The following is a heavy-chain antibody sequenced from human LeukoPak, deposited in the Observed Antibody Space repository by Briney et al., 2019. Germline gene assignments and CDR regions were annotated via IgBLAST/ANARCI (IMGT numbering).Heavy chain of an antibody. J-gene: IGHJ4*02. CDR1: GGSFSGYY. CDR2: INHSGST. D-gene: IGHD2-15*01. V-gene: IGHV4-34*01. Sequence: SETLSLTCAVYGGSFSGYYWSWIRQPPGKGLEWIGEINHSGSTNYNPSLKSRVTISVDTSKNQFSLKLSSVTAADTAVYYCARGPTTYSLDYWGQGTLVTVSS. CDR3: ARGPTTYSLDY.